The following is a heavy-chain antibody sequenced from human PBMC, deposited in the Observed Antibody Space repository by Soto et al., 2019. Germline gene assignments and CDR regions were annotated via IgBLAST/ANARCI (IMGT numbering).Heavy chain of an antibody. D-gene: IGHD5-12*01. Sequence: EVQLVASGGDLVQPGGSLRLSCAASGFTVSSNYMSWVRQAPGKGLEWVSLIYSGTSTYYADSVKGRFTISRDNAENTLYIQMNSLRAEDTSVYYCARVLGVGYDSGSYYYYYIDFWCKGTTVSVSS. CDR1: GFTVSSNY. CDR2: IYSGTST. V-gene: IGHV3-53*04. J-gene: IGHJ6*03. CDR3: ARVLGVGYDSGSYYYYYIDF.